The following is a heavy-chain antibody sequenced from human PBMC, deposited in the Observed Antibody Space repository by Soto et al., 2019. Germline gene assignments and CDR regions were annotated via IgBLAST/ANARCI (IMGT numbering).Heavy chain of an antibody. CDR2: MYHSGST. Sequence: SSETLSLTCAVSGYSISSGYYWGWIRQPPGKGLEWIGSMYHSGSTYYNPSLKSRVTISVDTSENQFSLKLSSVTAADTAVYYCARDAITAVRGVNSWFDPWGQGTLVTVSS. CDR1: GYSISSGYY. J-gene: IGHJ5*02. V-gene: IGHV4-38-2*02. CDR3: ARDAITAVRGVNSWFDP. D-gene: IGHD3-10*01.